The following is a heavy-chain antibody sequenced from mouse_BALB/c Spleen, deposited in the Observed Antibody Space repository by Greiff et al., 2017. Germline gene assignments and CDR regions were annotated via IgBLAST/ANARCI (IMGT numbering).Heavy chain of an antibody. CDR1: GFTFSSFG. Sequence: EVMLVESGGGLVQPGGSRKLSCAASGFTFSSFGMHWVRQAPEKGLEWVAYISSGSSTIYYADTVKGRFTISRDNPKNTLFLQMTSLRSEDTAMYYCARSPHYYGRAMDYWGQGTSVTVSS. D-gene: IGHD1-2*01. V-gene: IGHV5-17*02. J-gene: IGHJ4*01. CDR3: ARSPHYYGRAMDY. CDR2: ISSGSSTI.